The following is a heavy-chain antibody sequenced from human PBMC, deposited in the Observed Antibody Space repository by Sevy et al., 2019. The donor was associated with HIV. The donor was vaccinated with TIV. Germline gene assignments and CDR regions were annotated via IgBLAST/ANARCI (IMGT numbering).Heavy chain of an antibody. J-gene: IGHJ4*02. V-gene: IGHV1-46*01. CDR3: AVSQFCGGDCYYFDQ. CDR2: INPSGGGT. D-gene: IGHD2-21*02. Sequence: VSVKVSCRTSTYSSTIYYMQWVRQAPGQGLEWMGLINPSGGGTSYTQKFQDRVTMTWDTSTGTVYMDLSSLRSEDTAVYYCAVSQFCGGDCYYFDQWGQGTLVTVSS. CDR1: TYSSTIYY.